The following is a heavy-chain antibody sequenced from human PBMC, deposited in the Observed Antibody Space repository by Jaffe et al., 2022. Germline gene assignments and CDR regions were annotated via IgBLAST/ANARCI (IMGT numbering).Heavy chain of an antibody. CDR1: GFTFSSYS. J-gene: IGHJ6*03. CDR3: ARDPRLHDFWSDQEDYYYYYYMDV. Sequence: EVQLVESGGGLVKPGGSLRLSCAASGFTFSSYSMNWVRQAPGKGLEWVSSISSSSSYIYYADSVKGRFTISRDNAKNSLYLQMNSLRAEDTAVYYCARDPRLHDFWSDQEDYYYYYYMDVWGKGTTVTVSS. D-gene: IGHD3-3*01. CDR2: ISSSSSYI. V-gene: IGHV3-21*01.